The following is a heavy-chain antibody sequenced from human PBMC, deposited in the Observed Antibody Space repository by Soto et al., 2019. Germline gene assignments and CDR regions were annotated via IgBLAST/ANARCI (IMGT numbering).Heavy chain of an antibody. CDR1: GYTFTSYG. CDR2: TSAYNGNT. V-gene: IGHV1-18*01. Sequence: ASVKVSCKASGYTFTSYGISWVRQAPGHGLEWMGWTSAYNGNTNYAQKLQGRVTMTTDTSTSTAYMELRSLRSDDTAVYYCARGENHIAVAGTREDFDYWGQGTLVTVSS. CDR3: ARGENHIAVAGTREDFDY. D-gene: IGHD6-19*01. J-gene: IGHJ4*02.